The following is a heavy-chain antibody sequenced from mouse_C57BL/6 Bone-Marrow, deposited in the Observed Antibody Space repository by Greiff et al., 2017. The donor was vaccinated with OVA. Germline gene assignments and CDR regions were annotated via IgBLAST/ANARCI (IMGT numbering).Heavy chain of an antibody. V-gene: IGHV1-15*01. J-gene: IGHJ2*01. CDR1: GYTFTDYE. Sequence: QVQLQQSGAELVRPGASVTLSCKASGYTFTDYEMHWVKQTPVHGLEWIGAIDPETGGTAYNQKFKGKAILTADKSSSTAYMELRSLTSEDSAVYYCTRSPFYYGSRGYWGQGTPLTVSS. CDR3: TRSPFYYGSRGY. D-gene: IGHD1-1*01. CDR2: IDPETGGT.